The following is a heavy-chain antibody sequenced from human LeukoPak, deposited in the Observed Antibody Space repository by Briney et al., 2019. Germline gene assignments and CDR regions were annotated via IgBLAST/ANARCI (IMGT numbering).Heavy chain of an antibody. CDR3: ARALYYGSGSYYFYYYYYMDV. CDR1: GYTFTSYG. V-gene: IGHV1-18*01. J-gene: IGHJ6*03. Sequence: ASVKVSCKASGYTFTSYGISWVRQAPGQGLEWMGWISAYNGNTNYAQKLQGRVTMTTDTSTSTAYMELRSLRSDDTAVYYCARALYYGSGSYYFYYYYYMDVWGKGTTVTVSS. CDR2: ISAYNGNT. D-gene: IGHD3-10*01.